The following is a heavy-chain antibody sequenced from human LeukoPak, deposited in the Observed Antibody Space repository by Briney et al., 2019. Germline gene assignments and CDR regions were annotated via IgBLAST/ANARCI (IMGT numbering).Heavy chain of an antibody. CDR2: ISSSSSYI. J-gene: IGHJ6*03. CDR1: GFTFSSYS. V-gene: IGHV3-21*01. Sequence: GGSLRLSCAASGFTFSSYSMNWVRQAPGKGLEWVSSISSSSSYIYYADSVKGRFTISRDNAKNSLYLQMNSLRAEDTAVYYCARELLIGFDYYYYMDVWGKGTTVTISS. CDR3: ARELLIGFDYYYYMDV. D-gene: IGHD3-10*01.